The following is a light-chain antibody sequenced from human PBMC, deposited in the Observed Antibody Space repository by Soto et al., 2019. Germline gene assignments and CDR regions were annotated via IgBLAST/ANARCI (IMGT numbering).Light chain of an antibody. CDR3: QQDGSSSPWT. Sequence: DIQMTQSPSTLSASVGDRVTITCRASQSVGSWLAWYQQKPGKAPKLLIYKASSLESGVPSRFSGSGSGTEFSLTISSLQPDDFARYHRQQDGSSSPWTFGQGTKVEIK. V-gene: IGKV1-5*03. J-gene: IGKJ1*01. CDR1: QSVGSW. CDR2: KAS.